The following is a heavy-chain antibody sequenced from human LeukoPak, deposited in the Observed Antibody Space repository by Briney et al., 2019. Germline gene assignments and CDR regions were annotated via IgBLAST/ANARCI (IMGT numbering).Heavy chain of an antibody. V-gene: IGHV4-59*01. CDR1: GGSISSYY. CDR2: IYYSGGT. CDR3: ARGFMTTVTFDP. J-gene: IGHJ5*02. Sequence: PSETLSLTCTVSGGSISSYYWSWIRQPPGKGLEWIGYIYYSGGTNYNPSLRSRVTMSVDTSKNQFSLKLSSVTAADTAVYYCARGFMTTVTFDPWGQGTLVTVSS. D-gene: IGHD4-17*01.